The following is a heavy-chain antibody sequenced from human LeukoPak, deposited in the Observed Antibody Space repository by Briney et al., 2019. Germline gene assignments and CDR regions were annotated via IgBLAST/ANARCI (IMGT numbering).Heavy chain of an antibody. D-gene: IGHD1-26*01. Sequence: GGSLRLSCAASLFTFSSYAMSWVRQAPGKGLERGSAISGSGGSTYYADSMKGRFTISRDNSKNTLYLQMNSLRAEDTAVYYCAKESREWELLPGLDYWGQGTLVTVSS. CDR3: AKESREWELLPGLDY. J-gene: IGHJ4*02. V-gene: IGHV3-23*01. CDR1: LFTFSSYA. CDR2: ISGSGGST.